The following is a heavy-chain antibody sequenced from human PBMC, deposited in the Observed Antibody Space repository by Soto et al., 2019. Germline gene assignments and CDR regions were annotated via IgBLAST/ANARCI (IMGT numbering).Heavy chain of an antibody. CDR2: INYSGDT. J-gene: IGHJ4*02. CDR1: GVSISTSSYY. Sequence: PSETLSLTCTVSGVSISTSSYYWGWIRQPPGKGLEWIGRINYSGDTYYNPSLKSRLTISVDTSKNQFSLKLNSVTAADTAVYYCARYSLHSNQAHYFDYWGQGTLVTVSS. V-gene: IGHV4-39*07. CDR3: ARYSLHSNQAHYFDY. D-gene: IGHD4-4*01.